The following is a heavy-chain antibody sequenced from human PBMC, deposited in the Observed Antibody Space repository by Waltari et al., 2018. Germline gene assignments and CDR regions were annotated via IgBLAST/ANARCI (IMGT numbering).Heavy chain of an antibody. V-gene: IGHV3-7*01. CDR3: ATQSWSNFEY. J-gene: IGHJ4*02. Sequence: EVQLVESGEGLVKPGGSLRLFWVASGFTFAYYWVTWVRQAPGKGLEWVANIKEDGSEKYYVDSVKGRFTISRDNAKNSLYLQMSSLRVEDTAVYYCATQSWSNFEYWGQGTLVTVSS. CDR2: IKEDGSEK. D-gene: IGHD3-3*01. CDR1: GFTFAYYW.